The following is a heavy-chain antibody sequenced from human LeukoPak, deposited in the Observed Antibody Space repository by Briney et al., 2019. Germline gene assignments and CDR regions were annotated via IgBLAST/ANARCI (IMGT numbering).Heavy chain of an antibody. V-gene: IGHV4-39*07. CDR3: ASAVVPAAPRFDY. J-gene: IGHJ4*02. Sequence: SETLSLTCTVSGGSISSSSYYWGWIRQPPGKGLEWIGSIYYSGSTYYNPSLKSRVTISVDTSKNQFSLKLSSVTAADTAVYYCASAVVPAAPRFDYWGQGTLVTVSS. CDR2: IYYSGST. D-gene: IGHD2-2*01. CDR1: GGSISSSSYY.